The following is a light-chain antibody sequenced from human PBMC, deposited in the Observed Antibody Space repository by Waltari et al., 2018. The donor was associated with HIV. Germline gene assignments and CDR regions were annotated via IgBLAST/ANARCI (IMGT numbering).Light chain of an antibody. V-gene: IGKV1-33*01. CDR2: DAS. CDR1: QDINKY. J-gene: IGKJ3*01. Sequence: IQVTQSPSSLSASVGDRVTITCQASQDINKYLNWYQQRLGKAPKLLIYDASNLETGVPSRFSGAGSGTEFTFNSSSLQPEDFATYYCQQYEKLPLTFGEGTRVDIK. CDR3: QQYEKLPLT.